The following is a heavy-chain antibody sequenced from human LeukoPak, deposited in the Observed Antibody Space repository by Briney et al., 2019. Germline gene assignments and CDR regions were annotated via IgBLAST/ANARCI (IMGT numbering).Heavy chain of an antibody. CDR3: ARSLRWGKTTFDI. CDR2: IYYSGST. CDR1: GGSISSYY. J-gene: IGHJ3*02. Sequence: SETLSLTCTVSGGSISSYYWSWIRQPPGKGLEWIGYIYYSGSTNYNPSLESRVTISVDTSKNQFSLKLSSVTAADTAVYYCARSLRWGKTTFDIWGQGTMVTVSS. D-gene: IGHD4-17*01. V-gene: IGHV4-59*12.